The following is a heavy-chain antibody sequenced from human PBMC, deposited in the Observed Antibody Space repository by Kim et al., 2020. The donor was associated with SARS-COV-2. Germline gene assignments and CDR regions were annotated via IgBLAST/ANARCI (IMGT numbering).Heavy chain of an antibody. D-gene: IGHD3-22*01. Sequence: GGSLRLSCAASGFTFSSYAMHWVRQAPGKGLEWVAIILYDGNNKYYVDSVKGRFTISRDNSKNTLYLQMNSLRAEDTAVYYCARGRPRLTMTVIFTRNVYDAFDICGQGTMITVSS. J-gene: IGHJ3*02. CDR3: ARGRPRLTMTVIFTRNVYDAFDI. V-gene: IGHV3-30-3*01. CDR2: ILYDGNNK. CDR1: GFTFSSYA.